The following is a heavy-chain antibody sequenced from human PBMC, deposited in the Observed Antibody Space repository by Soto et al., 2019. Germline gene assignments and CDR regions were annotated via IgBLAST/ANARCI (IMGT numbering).Heavy chain of an antibody. CDR3: ARDLGYRQIVYYFDY. CDR1: GYTFTSYY. J-gene: IGHJ4*02. Sequence: GASVKVSCKASGYTFTSYYMHWVRQAPGQGLEWMGIINPSGGSTSYAQKFQGRVTMTRDTSTSTVYMELSSLRSEDTAVYYCARDLGYRQIVYYFDYWGQGTLVTVSS. V-gene: IGHV1-46*01. CDR2: INPSGGST. D-gene: IGHD3-16*02.